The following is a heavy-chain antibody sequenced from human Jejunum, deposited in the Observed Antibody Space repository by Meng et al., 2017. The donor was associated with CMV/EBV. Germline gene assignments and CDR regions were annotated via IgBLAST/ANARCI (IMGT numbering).Heavy chain of an antibody. D-gene: IGHD1-26*01. V-gene: IGHV4-39*07. J-gene: IGHJ4*02. CDR2: MYFSGIA. CDR1: GDPISSGSHS. CDR3: ARDLTNKWFYY. Sequence: QRQLQAAGPGLVKPAETLSLTCTASGDPISSGSHSWAWLRQPPGKRLEWIGSMYFSGIADYNPSLKSRVTISLHATQKQFSLRLTSVTAADSAVYFCARDLTNKWFYYWGQGTLVTVSS.